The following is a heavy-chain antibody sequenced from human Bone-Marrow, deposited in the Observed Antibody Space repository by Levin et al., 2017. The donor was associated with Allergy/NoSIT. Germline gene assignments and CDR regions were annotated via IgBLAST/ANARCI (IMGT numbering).Heavy chain of an antibody. CDR3: VHTTLIVTDIKDELYFDY. CDR2: IYWDDDK. Sequence: SGPTLVKPTQTLMLTCTFSDFSLNTRGVGVGWVRRPPGKALEWLAVIYWDDDKDYSPSLKSRLTLTKDTSRKQVVLTMTNMDPVDTATYYCVHTTLIVTDIKDELYFDYWGQGTLVTVSS. D-gene: IGHD3-22*01. J-gene: IGHJ4*02. V-gene: IGHV2-5*02. CDR1: DFSLNTRGVG.